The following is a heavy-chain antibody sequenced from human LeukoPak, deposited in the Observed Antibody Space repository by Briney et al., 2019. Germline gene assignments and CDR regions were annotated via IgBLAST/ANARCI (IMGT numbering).Heavy chain of an antibody. CDR1: GFTFSSYS. J-gene: IGHJ4*02. CDR3: ARDLMYYYDSSGPYYFDY. V-gene: IGHV3-21*01. D-gene: IGHD3-22*01. Sequence: GSLRLSCAASGFTFSSYSMNWVRQAPGKGLEWVSSISSSSSYIYYADSVKGRFTISRDNAKNSLYLRMNSLRAEDTAVYYCARDLMYYYDSSGPYYFDYWGQGTLVTVSS. CDR2: ISSSSSYI.